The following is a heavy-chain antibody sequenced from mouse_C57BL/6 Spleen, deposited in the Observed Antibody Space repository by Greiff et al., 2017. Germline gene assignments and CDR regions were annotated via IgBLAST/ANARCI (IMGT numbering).Heavy chain of an antibody. CDR2: IYPGSGST. V-gene: IGHV1-55*01. Sequence: QVQLQQPGAELVKPGASVKMSCKASGYTFTSYWITWVKQRPGQGLEWIGDIYPGSGSTNYNEKFKSKATLTVDTSSSPAYMQLSSLTSEDSAVYYCARAAITTVPFAYWGQGTLVTVSA. CDR3: ARAAITTVPFAY. J-gene: IGHJ3*01. CDR1: GYTFTSYW. D-gene: IGHD1-1*01.